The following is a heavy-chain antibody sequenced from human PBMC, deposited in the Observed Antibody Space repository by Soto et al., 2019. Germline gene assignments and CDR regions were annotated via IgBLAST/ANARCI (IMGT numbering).Heavy chain of an antibody. CDR1: GGSISDNW. V-gene: IGHV4-4*02. Sequence: QVQLQESGPGLMQPSGTLSLTCAVSGGSISDNWWRWVHQPPGKGLEWIGEIYHTGNRHYNPSLEGRVAISVDKSKNHFSLNLNSVTAADTAVYYCARHIAVSGTRGFDYWGQGILVTVSS. CDR3: ARHIAVSGTRGFDY. CDR2: IYHTGNR. D-gene: IGHD6-19*01. J-gene: IGHJ4*02.